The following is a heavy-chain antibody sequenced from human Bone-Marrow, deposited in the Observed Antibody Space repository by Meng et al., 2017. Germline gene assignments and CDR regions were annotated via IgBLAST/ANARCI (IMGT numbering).Heavy chain of an antibody. CDR3: ARYYYDSSGYYPD. V-gene: IGHV4-39*07. J-gene: IGHJ4*02. CDR2: IYYSGST. CDR1: GGSIGSSSYY. Sequence: LQEPGPGLVIPSGTVTLPSTASGGSIGSSSYYWGWTRQPPGKGLEWIGSIYYSGSTYYIPSLKSRVTISVDTSKNQFSLKLSSVTAADTAVYYCARYYYDSSGYYPDWGQGTLVTVSS. D-gene: IGHD3-22*01.